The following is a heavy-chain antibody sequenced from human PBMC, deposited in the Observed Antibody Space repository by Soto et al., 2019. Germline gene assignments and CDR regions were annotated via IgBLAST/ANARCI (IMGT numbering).Heavy chain of an antibody. CDR1: GFTFSSYW. CDR2: IKQDGSEK. CDR3: ARDRYCISTSCYEDY. Sequence: EVQLVESGGGLVQPGGSRRLSCAAFGFTFSSYWRSWVRQPPGKGREWVANIKQDGSEKNYVDSVKGRFTISRDNAKNSLYLQMNSLRAEDTDVYYCARDRYCISTSCYEDYWGQGTLVTVSS. D-gene: IGHD2-2*01. J-gene: IGHJ4*02. V-gene: IGHV3-7*01.